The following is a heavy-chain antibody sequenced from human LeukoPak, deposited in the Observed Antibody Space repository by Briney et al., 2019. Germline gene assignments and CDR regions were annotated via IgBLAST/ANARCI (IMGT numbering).Heavy chain of an antibody. V-gene: IGHV1-69*05. CDR1: GGTFSSYA. D-gene: IGHD2-21*01. CDR2: IIPIFGTA. Sequence: SVKVSCKASGGTFSSYAISWVRQAPGQGLEWMGGIIPIFGTANYAQKFQGRVTITTDESTITAYMELSSLRSEDTAVYYCARSTSYCGGDCYPLDYWGQGTLVTVSS. J-gene: IGHJ4*02. CDR3: ARSTSYCGGDCYPLDY.